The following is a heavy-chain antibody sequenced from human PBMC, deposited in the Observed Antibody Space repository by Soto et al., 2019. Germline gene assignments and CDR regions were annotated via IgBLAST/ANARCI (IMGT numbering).Heavy chain of an antibody. CDR2: INAGNGNT. V-gene: IGHV1-3*01. D-gene: IGHD6-19*01. CDR1: GYTFTNYG. Sequence: QVQLVQSGAEVKKPGASVKVSCKASGYTFTNYGIHCVRQAPGQRLEWMGWINAGNGNTKYSQNFQGRVTITRDTSASTAYMELSSLRSEDTAVFYCARSGYSSGWYHWYFDLWGRGTLVTVSS. CDR3: ARSGYSSGWYHWYFDL. J-gene: IGHJ2*01.